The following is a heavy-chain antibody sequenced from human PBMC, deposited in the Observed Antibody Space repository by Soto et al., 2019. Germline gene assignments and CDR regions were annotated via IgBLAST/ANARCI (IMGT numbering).Heavy chain of an antibody. J-gene: IGHJ4*02. D-gene: IGHD4-17*01. CDR1: GYIFPSST. CDR3: AIANYGDNDY. Sequence: QVQLVQSGAEVKKPGASVKVSCKAPGYIFPSSTISWVRQAPGQGLEWMGWISAYNGNIKDAQKFQGRFTMTTDTSTSTAYRELRSLTSDDTAVYYCAIANYGDNDYWGQGTLVTVSS. V-gene: IGHV1-18*01. CDR2: ISAYNGNI.